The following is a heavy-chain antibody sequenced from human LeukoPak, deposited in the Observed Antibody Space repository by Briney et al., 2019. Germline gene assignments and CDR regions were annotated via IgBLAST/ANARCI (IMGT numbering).Heavy chain of an antibody. CDR3: ARASGSGDYSAFDM. D-gene: IGHD4-17*01. CDR2: ISAYNGNT. V-gene: IGHV1-18*01. Sequence: ASVKVSCKASGYTFTSYGISWVRQAPGQGLEWMGWISAYNGNTNYAQKFQGRITMTRDTSSSTVYMDLSSLTSDDTAVYFCARASGSGDYSAFDMWGQGTMVTVSS. J-gene: IGHJ3*02. CDR1: GYTFTSYG.